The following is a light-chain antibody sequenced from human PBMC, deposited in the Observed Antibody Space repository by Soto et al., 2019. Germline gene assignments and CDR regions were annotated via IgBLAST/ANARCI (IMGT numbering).Light chain of an antibody. J-gene: IGKJ2*01. CDR2: KAS. CDR3: QQYNSYPYT. V-gene: IGKV1-5*03. CDR1: QRISIW. Sequence: DIQMTQSPSTLSASIGDRVTITCRASQRISIWLAWYQQKPGEAPKLLVFKASSLESGVPLRFSGSGSGTEFTLTSSSLQPADFATYYCQQYNSYPYTFGQGTKLEIK.